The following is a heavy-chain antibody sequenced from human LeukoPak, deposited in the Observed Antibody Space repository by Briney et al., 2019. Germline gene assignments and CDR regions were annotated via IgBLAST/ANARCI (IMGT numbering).Heavy chain of an antibody. V-gene: IGHV3-48*01. CDR3: ARDSGVGASVRNWFDP. J-gene: IGHJ5*02. CDR2: ISSRSSTT. Sequence: GGSLRLSCAAFGFTFSSYSMNWVRQAPGKGLDWVSYISSRSSTTYYADSVKGRFTISRDNAKNSLYLQMNSLRAEDTAVYYCARDSGVGASVRNWFDPWGQGTLVTVSS. D-gene: IGHD1-26*01. CDR1: GFTFSSYS.